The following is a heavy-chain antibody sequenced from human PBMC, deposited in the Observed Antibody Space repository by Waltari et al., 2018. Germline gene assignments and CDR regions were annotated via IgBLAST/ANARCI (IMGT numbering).Heavy chain of an antibody. CDR1: GFTCRSYS. D-gene: IGHD6-19*01. CDR3: ARAGGYS. V-gene: IGHV3-48*04. Sequence: EGQLVESGGGLVQPGGSVRRSCAACGFTCRSYSMNWVRQAPGKGGEWVSYISSSSSTMYYADSVKSRVTISRDNAKNSLYLQMNSLRAEDTAVYYCARAGGYSWGQGTLVTVSS. CDR2: ISSSSSTM. J-gene: IGHJ4*02.